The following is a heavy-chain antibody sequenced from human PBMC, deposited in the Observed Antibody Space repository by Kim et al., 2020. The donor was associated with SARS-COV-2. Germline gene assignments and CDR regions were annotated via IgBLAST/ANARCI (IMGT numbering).Heavy chain of an antibody. CDR1: GGSFSGYY. V-gene: IGHV4-34*01. J-gene: IGHJ6*02. Sequence: SETLSLTCAVYGGSFSGYYWSWIRQPPGKGLEWIGEINHSGSTNYNPSLKSRVTISVDTSKNQFSLKLSSVTAADTAVYYCARAGRIAAAGPDYYYYYGMDVWGQGTTVTVSS. CDR3: ARAGRIAAAGPDYYYYYGMDV. D-gene: IGHD6-13*01. CDR2: INHSGST.